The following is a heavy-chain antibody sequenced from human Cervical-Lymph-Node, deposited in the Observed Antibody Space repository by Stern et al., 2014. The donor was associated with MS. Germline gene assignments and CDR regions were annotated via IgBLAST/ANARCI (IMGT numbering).Heavy chain of an antibody. CDR3: ARTADSDSSGYYYIDY. V-gene: IGHV2-26*01. J-gene: IGHJ4*02. D-gene: IGHD3-22*01. CDR1: GFSLSNARMG. CDR2: IFWNDEK. Sequence: QVTLKESGPVLVKPTETLTLTCTVSGFSLSNARMGVSWIRQPPGKALECLAHIFWNDEKSYNTSLKSRLTIFKDTSKSQVVLTLTNMDPVDTATYYCARTADSDSSGYYYIDYWGQGTLVTVSS.